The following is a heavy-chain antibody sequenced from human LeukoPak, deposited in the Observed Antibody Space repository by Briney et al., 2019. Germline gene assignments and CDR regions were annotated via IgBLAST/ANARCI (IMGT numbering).Heavy chain of an antibody. CDR3: AIRDGYNSEADY. Sequence: SETLSLTCTVSGGSISSSNYYWGWIRQPPGKGLEWIGSLYYSGSTYYNPSLKSRVTISVDTSKNQFSLKLSSVTAADTAVYYCAIRDGYNSEADYWGQGTLVTVSS. D-gene: IGHD5-24*01. V-gene: IGHV4-39*07. CDR1: GGSISSSNYY. CDR2: LYYSGST. J-gene: IGHJ4*02.